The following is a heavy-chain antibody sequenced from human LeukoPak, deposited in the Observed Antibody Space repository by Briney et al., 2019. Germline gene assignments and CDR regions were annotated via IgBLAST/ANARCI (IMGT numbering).Heavy chain of an antibody. CDR2: IYYSGST. J-gene: IGHJ6*03. CDR3: ARRNNWGSGRGYYYYYMDV. V-gene: IGHV4-39*01. CDR1: GGSISSGSYY. Sequence: SQSLSLTCTVSGGSISSGSYYWGWIRQPPGKGLEWIGSIYYSGSTYYNPSLKSRVTISVDTSKNQFSLKLSSVTAADTAVYYCARRNNWGSGRGYYYYYMDVWGKGTTVTVSS. D-gene: IGHD7-27*01.